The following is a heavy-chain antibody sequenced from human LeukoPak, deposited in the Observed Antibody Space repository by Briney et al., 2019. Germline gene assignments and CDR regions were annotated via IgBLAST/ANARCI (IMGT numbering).Heavy chain of an antibody. CDR2: IYYSGST. J-gene: IGHJ4*02. D-gene: IGHD2-2*01. CDR1: GGSISSGDYY. V-gene: IGHV4-30-4*01. Sequence: SQTLSLTCTVSGGSISSGDYYWRWIRQPPGKGLEWIAYIYYSGSTYYNPSLKSRVTISVDTSKNQFSLKLSSVTAADTAVYYCASIYCSSTSCYGFDYWGQGTLVTVSS. CDR3: ASIYCSSTSCYGFDY.